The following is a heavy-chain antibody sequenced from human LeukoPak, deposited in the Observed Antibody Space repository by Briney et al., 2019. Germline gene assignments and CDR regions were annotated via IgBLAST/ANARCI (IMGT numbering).Heavy chain of an antibody. CDR2: IYTSGST. CDR3: ARETSQKGAHYMDV. CDR1: GGSISSYY. V-gene: IGHV4-4*07. J-gene: IGHJ6*03. Sequence: SETLSLTCTVSGGSISSYYWSWIRQPAGKGLEWIGRIYTSGSTSYNPSLKSRVTMSVDTSKNQFSLKLTSVTAADTAVYYCARETSQKGAHYMDVWGKGTTVTISS. D-gene: IGHD3-16*01.